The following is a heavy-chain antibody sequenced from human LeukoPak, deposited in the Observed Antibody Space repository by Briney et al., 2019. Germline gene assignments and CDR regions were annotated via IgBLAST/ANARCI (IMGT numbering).Heavy chain of an antibody. CDR1: GFTLSSYA. J-gene: IGHJ4*02. V-gene: IGHV3-23*01. D-gene: IGHD3-22*01. CDR2: ISGSGGGT. CDR3: AKVKKGVVVISYFDY. Sequence: GGSLRLSCAASGFTLSSYAMSWVRQAPGKGLEWVSAISGSGGGTYYADSVKGRFTISRDNSKNTLYLQMNSLRAEDTAVYYCAKVKKGVVVISYFDYWGQGTLVTVSS.